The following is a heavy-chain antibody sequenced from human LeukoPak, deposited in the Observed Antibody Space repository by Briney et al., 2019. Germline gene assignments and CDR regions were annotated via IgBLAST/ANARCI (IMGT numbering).Heavy chain of an antibody. CDR3: ATYSRYFDWLLLIRAEYFQH. Sequence: GASVKVSCKASGYTFTSYGISWVRQAPGQGLEWMGWISAYNGNTNYAQKLQGRVTMTTDTSTSTAYMELRSLRSDDTAVYYCATYSRYFDWLLLIRAEYFQHWGQGTLVTVSS. V-gene: IGHV1-18*01. CDR1: GYTFTSYG. D-gene: IGHD3-9*01. J-gene: IGHJ1*01. CDR2: ISAYNGNT.